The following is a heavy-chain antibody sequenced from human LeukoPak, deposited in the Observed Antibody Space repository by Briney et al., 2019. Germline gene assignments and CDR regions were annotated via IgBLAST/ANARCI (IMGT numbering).Heavy chain of an antibody. CDR3: ARPTYYYDGSGYYTHRVIDY. V-gene: IGHV5-51*01. D-gene: IGHD3-22*01. J-gene: IGHJ4*02. CDR2: IYPGDSDT. CDR1: GYSFTSYW. Sequence: GESLKISCKGSGYSFTSYWIGWVRQMPGKGLEWMGIIYPGDSDTRYSPSFQGQVTISADKSISTAYLQWSSLKASDTAMYYCARPTYYYDGSGYYTHRVIDYWGQGTLVTVSS.